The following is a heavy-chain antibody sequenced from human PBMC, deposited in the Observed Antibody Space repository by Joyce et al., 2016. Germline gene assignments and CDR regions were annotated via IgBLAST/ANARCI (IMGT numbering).Heavy chain of an antibody. V-gene: IGHV5-51*01. J-gene: IGHJ6*03. CDR2: IFPGYLDT. D-gene: IGHD6-6*01. CDR3: ARLGSSSHYYFYYFMDV. CDR1: GYTFASRW. Sequence: EVQLVQSGAEVKKPGESLKISCEAFGYTFASRWIAWVRQMPGKGLEWMGSIFPGYLDTRYSPPFQGQVTISVDKSTNTAYLQWSGLKASDTAMYYCARLGSSSHYYFYYFMDVWGKGTTVTVSS.